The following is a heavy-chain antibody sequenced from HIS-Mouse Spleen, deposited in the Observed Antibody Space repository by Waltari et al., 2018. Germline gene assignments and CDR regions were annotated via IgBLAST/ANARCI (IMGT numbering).Heavy chain of an antibody. V-gene: IGHV4-39*01. CDR1: GGSISSSSYY. Sequence: QLQLQESGPGLVKPSETLSPTCTVSGGSISSSSYYCGWIRQPPGKGLAWIGSIYYSGSTYYNPSLKSRVTISVDTSKNQFSLKLSSVTAADTAVYYCARKRTASGWFDPWGQGTLVTVSS. D-gene: IGHD2-21*02. CDR3: ARKRTASGWFDP. J-gene: IGHJ5*02. CDR2: IYYSGST.